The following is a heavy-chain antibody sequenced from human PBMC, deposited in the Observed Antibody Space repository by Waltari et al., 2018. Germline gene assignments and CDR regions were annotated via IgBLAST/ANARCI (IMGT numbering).Heavy chain of an antibody. Sequence: QMQLVESGGGVVQPGRSLRLSCAASGFTFSSYGIHWVRQAPGKGLEWVAIISNDGSDKYNGDSVKGRFTISRDNSKNTLYLQMNSLRAEDTAVYYCAKDRLSLVQGADLDLWGQGTLVTVSS. CDR2: ISNDGSDK. J-gene: IGHJ5*02. V-gene: IGHV3-30*18. D-gene: IGHD3-10*01. CDR3: AKDRLSLVQGADLDL. CDR1: GFTFSSYG.